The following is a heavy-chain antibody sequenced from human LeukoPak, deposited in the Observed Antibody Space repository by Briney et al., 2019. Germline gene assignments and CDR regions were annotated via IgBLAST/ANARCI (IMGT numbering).Heavy chain of an antibody. D-gene: IGHD6-13*01. CDR3: ARGTYSSSLGWFDP. J-gene: IGHJ5*02. Sequence: GASVKVSCKASGGTFSSYAISWVRQAPGQGLEWMGGIIPIFGTANYAQKFQGRVTITRDTSASTAYMELSSLRSEDTAVYYCARGTYSSSLGWFDPWGQGSLVTVSS. V-gene: IGHV1-69*05. CDR1: GGTFSSYA. CDR2: IIPIFGTA.